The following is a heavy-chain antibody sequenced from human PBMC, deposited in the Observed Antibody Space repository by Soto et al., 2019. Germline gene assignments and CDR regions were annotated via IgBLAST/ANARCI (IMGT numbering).Heavy chain of an antibody. D-gene: IGHD1-26*01. Sequence: QVQLVESGGGVVQPGRSLRLSCVASGFSFGKYAMHWVRQAPGKELEWVAVISHDGSKKYSADSVMGRFTISRDNSENXLFLQVNSLRGEDTAVYYCAKDISSYSGSYTYYFDYWGQGTLVTVSS. V-gene: IGHV3-30*18. CDR3: AKDISSYSGSYTYYFDY. CDR1: GFSFGKYA. J-gene: IGHJ4*02. CDR2: ISHDGSKK.